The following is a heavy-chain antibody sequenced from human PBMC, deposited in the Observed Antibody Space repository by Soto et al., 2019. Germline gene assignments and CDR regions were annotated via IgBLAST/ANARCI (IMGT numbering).Heavy chain of an antibody. CDR3: XXDSRTDGYKXXXXXY. D-gene: IGHD5-12*01. CDR2: ISYDGRDE. J-gene: IGHJ4*02. V-gene: IGHV3-30*04. Sequence: QVQLVESGGGVVQPGRSLRLSCTASGFTFSNYAIHWVRQAPGKGLEWVALISYDGRDEYYADSVKGRFTISRDNSKNTLYLQMNSLRAEDXXXXXXXXDSRTDGYKXXXXXYWGQG. CDR1: GFTFSNYA.